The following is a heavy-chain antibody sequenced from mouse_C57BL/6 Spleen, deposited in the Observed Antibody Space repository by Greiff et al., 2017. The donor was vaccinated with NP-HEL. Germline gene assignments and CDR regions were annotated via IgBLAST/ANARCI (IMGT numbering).Heavy chain of an antibody. CDR2: IDPSDSYT. D-gene: IGHD2-5*01. CDR1: GYTFTSYW. CDR3: ARSDSNTRFAY. Sequence: VQLQQPGAELVMPGASVKLSCKASGYTFTSYWMHWVKQRPGQGLEWIGEIDPSDSYTNYNQKFKGKSTLTVDKSSSTAYMQLSSPTSEDSAVYYCARSDSNTRFAYWGQGTLVTVSA. J-gene: IGHJ3*01. V-gene: IGHV1-69*01.